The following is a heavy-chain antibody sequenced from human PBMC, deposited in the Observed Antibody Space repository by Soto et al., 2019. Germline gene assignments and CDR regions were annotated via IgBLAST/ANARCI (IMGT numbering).Heavy chain of an antibody. Sequence: ASVKVSCKASGGTFSSYAISWVRQAPGQGLEWMGGIIPIFGTANYAQKFQGRVTITADESTSTAYMELSSPRSEDTAVYYCARSEGGYSYGFDYWGQGTLVTVSS. V-gene: IGHV1-69*13. CDR2: IIPIFGTA. CDR1: GGTFSSYA. D-gene: IGHD5-18*01. CDR3: ARSEGGYSYGFDY. J-gene: IGHJ4*02.